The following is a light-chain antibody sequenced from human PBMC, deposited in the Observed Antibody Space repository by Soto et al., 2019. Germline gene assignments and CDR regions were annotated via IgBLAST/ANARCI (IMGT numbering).Light chain of an antibody. CDR3: QQRANWPIT. Sequence: EIVLTQSPATLSLSPGERATLSCRASQSVSSYLAWYQQKPGQAPRLLIYDASNTATGIPARFSGSGSGTDFTLTTSRLESEDFAVYYCQQRANWPITFGQGTRLEIK. CDR2: DAS. V-gene: IGKV3-11*01. J-gene: IGKJ5*01. CDR1: QSVSSY.